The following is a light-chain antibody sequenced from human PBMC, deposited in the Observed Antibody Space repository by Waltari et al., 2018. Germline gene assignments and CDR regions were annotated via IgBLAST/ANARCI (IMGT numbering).Light chain of an antibody. CDR1: QGINTF. CDR2: AAS. Sequence: IQLTQSPSSLSASVGDRVAITCRASQGINTFLAWYQQKPGKAPKLLIYAASTSQSGVPSRFSGSGSGTDVTLTISSLQPEDFATYYCQQRHRYPMTSGRGTKVELK. V-gene: IGKV1-9*01. J-gene: IGKJ1*01. CDR3: QQRHRYPMT.